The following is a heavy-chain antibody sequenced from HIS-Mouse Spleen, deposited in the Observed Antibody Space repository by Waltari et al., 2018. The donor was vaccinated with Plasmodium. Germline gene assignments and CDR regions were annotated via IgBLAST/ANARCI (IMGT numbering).Heavy chain of an antibody. CDR2: ISYDGSNK. CDR3: AKEVLGYYDFWSRPDY. J-gene: IGHJ4*02. CDR1: GFTSRSYG. Sequence: QVQLVESGGGVVQPGRSLRLSCAASGFTSRSYGMHWVRQAQGKGLEWVAVISYDGSNKYYADSVKGRFTISRDNSKNTLYLQMNSLRAEDTAVYYCAKEVLGYYDFWSRPDYWGQGTLVTVSS. V-gene: IGHV3-30*18. D-gene: IGHD3-3*01.